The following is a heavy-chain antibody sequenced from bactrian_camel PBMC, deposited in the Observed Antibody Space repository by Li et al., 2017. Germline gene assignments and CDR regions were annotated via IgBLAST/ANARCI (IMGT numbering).Heavy chain of an antibody. CDR2: IDYAGFT. V-gene: IGHV3S53*01. D-gene: IGHD1*01. CDR1: GDTYSRNC. CDR3: AAGPIRPDGGCRKHEY. J-gene: IGHJ4*01. Sequence: HVQLVESGGGSVQAGGSLRLTCAASGDTYSRNCIAWFRQAPGKSRERVAAIDYAGFTFYEDSVKGRFSISKANGTLYLQMDSLEIEDAAIYYCAAGPIRPDGGCRKHEYWGHGTQVTVS.